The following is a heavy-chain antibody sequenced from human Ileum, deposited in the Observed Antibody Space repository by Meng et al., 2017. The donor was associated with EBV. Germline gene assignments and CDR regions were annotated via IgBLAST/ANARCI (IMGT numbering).Heavy chain of an antibody. CDR1: NGSITRDY. J-gene: IGHJ4*02. D-gene: IGHD3-10*01. CDR2: IYYTGST. V-gene: IGHV4-59*01. Sequence: QLHRSAPVLVKTSATPSPTCTASNGSITRDYSTWGRQPPGKGLEWIGYIYYTGSTNYNPSLKSRVTISFDTSKNQFSLNLSSVTAADTAVYFCARVSGMVRGVPPRRFDYWGQGTLVTVSS. CDR3: ARVSGMVRGVPPRRFDY.